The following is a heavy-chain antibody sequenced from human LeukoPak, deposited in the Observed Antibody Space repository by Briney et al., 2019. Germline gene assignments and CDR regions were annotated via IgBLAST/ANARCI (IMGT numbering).Heavy chain of an antibody. CDR2: ISHDGSNK. CDR1: GFTFSSYA. V-gene: IGHV3-30*01. D-gene: IGHD6-19*01. Sequence: GRSLRLSCAASGFTFSSYAMHWVRQAPGKGLEWVAVISHDGSNKYYADSVKGRFTISRDNSKNTLYLQMNSLRAEDTAVYYCARKGVAGTSMDVWGKGTTVTVSS. CDR3: ARKGVAGTSMDV. J-gene: IGHJ6*04.